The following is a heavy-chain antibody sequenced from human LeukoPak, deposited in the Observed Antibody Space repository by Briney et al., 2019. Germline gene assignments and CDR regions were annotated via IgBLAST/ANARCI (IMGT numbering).Heavy chain of an antibody. CDR2: IYLGDSDT. D-gene: IGHD3-16*01. J-gene: IGHJ5*02. Sequence: GASLQISCSVSGYGFTNVWIDWVRPMAGKGLEWMGIIYLGDSDTRYSPSFEGQVTISADKSISTAHLQWSSLKAADAAMYYCTSRASRGSFDPWGQGSLVTVSS. CDR3: TSRASRGSFDP. V-gene: IGHV5-51*01. CDR1: GYGFTNVW.